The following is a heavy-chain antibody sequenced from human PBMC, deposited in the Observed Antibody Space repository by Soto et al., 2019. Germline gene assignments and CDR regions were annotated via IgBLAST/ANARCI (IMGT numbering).Heavy chain of an antibody. CDR1: GFTFSEYA. Sequence: GGSLRLSCAASGFTFSEYAMTWVRQAPGKGLEWVSVIGGAGSNIYYADSVEGRFTVSRDDSKNTLYLRMDSLRVEDTAVYYCAKDFVSRKGVYDPFDIWGPGTTVTVS. V-gene: IGHV3-23*01. CDR2: IGGAGSNI. J-gene: IGHJ3*02. CDR3: AKDFVSRKGVYDPFDI. D-gene: IGHD2-8*01.